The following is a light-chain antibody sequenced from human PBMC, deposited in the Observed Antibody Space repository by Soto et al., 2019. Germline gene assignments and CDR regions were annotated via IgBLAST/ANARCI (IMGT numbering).Light chain of an antibody. V-gene: IGKV3-11*01. J-gene: IGKJ3*01. CDR1: QSVSSY. CDR2: DAS. Sequence: EIVLTQSPATLSLSPGERATLSCRASQSVSSYLAWYQQKPGQAPRLLIYDASNRATGIPARFSGSGSETDFTLTISSREPGDFAVYYCQQRSNWPPLFTFGPGTKVEI. CDR3: QQRSNWPPLFT.